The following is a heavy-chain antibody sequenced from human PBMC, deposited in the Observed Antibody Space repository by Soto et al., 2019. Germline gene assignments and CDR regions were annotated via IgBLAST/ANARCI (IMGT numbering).Heavy chain of an antibody. D-gene: IGHD3-9*01. CDR1: GGTFSSYA. V-gene: IGHV1-69*06. CDR3: ARGGHAGYFDLAANYYYYGMDV. Sequence: QVQLVQSGAEVKKPGSSVKVSCKASGGTFSSYAISWVRQAPGQGLEWMGGIIPIFGTANYAQKFQGRVTITADKSTSTAYMELSSLRSEDTAVYYCARGGHAGYFDLAANYYYYGMDVWGQGTTVTVSS. CDR2: IIPIFGTA. J-gene: IGHJ6*02.